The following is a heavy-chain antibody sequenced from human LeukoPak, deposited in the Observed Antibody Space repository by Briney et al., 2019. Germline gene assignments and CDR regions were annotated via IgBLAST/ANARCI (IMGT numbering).Heavy chain of an antibody. CDR3: ARGGSGSYYNRLDY. CDR1: GYTFTSYA. Sequence: GASVKVSCKASGYTFTSYAMHWVRQAPGQRLEWMGWINAGNGNTKYSLKFQGRVTITRDTSASTAYMELSSLRSEDTAVYYCARGGSGSYYNRLDYWGQGTLVTVSS. CDR2: INAGNGNT. J-gene: IGHJ4*02. D-gene: IGHD3-10*01. V-gene: IGHV1-3*01.